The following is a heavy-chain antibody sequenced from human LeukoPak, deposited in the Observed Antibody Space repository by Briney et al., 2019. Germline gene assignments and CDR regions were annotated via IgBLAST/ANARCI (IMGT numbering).Heavy chain of an antibody. CDR1: GYSFTTYW. CDR3: ARHGSGSFYKYFDY. Sequence: GVSLKISCKGSGYSFTTYWIVWVRQMPGKGLEWMGIIYPADSDTRYSPSFQGQVTISVDKSISTAYLQWSSLQASDTGIYYCARHGSGSFYKYFDYWGQGTLVTVSS. D-gene: IGHD3-10*01. V-gene: IGHV5-51*01. J-gene: IGHJ4*02. CDR2: IYPADSDT.